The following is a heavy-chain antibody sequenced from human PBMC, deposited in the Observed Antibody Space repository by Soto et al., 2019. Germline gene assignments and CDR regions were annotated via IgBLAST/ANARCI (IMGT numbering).Heavy chain of an antibody. CDR2: INHSGST. Sequence: SETLSLTCAVYGGSFSGYYWSWIRQPPGKGLEWIGEINHSGSTNYNPSLKSRVTISVDTSKNQFSLKLSSVTAADTAVYYCARSPSGYCTNGVCYSGWGRSNWFDPWGQGTLVTSPQ. D-gene: IGHD2-8*01. CDR1: GGSFSGYY. V-gene: IGHV4-34*01. CDR3: ARSPSGYCTNGVCYSGWGRSNWFDP. J-gene: IGHJ5*02.